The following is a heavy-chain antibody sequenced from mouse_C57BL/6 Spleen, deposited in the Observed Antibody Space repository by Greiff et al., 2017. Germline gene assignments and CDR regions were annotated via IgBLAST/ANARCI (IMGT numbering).Heavy chain of an antibody. CDR2: IDPSDSET. J-gene: IGHJ4*01. CDR3: ARNWYAMDY. V-gene: IGHV1-52*01. D-gene: IGHD4-1*01. Sequence: QVQLQQSGAELVRPGSSVKLSCKASGYTFTSYWMHWVKQRPIQGLEWIGNIDPSDSETHYNQKFKDKATLTVDKSSSTAYMQLSSLTSEDSAVYYCARNWYAMDYWGQGTSVTVSS. CDR1: GYTFTSYW.